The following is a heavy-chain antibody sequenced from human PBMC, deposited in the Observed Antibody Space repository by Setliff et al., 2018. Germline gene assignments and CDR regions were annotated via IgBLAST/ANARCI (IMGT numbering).Heavy chain of an antibody. CDR1: GGSISSSSYY. V-gene: IGHV4-39*07. CDR2: IYYSGST. Sequence: NPSETLSLTCTVSGGSISSSSYYWGWIRQPPGKGLEWIGSIYYSGSTYYNPSLKSRVTISVDTSKNQFSLKLSSVTAADTAVYYCARRATYYNFWGGYYDYWGQGTLVTVSS. J-gene: IGHJ4*02. CDR3: ARRATYYNFWGGYYDY. D-gene: IGHD3-3*01.